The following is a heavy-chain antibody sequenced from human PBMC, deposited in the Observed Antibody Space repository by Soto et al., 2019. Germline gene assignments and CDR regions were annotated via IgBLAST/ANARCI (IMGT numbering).Heavy chain of an antibody. J-gene: IGHJ4*02. CDR3: ARDGHILTGYYQVDYYFDY. CDR1: GCTFTSYV. D-gene: IGHD3-9*01. CDR2: ISAYNGNT. Sequence: ASVKVSCKASGCTFTSYVISWGRKTPGKGLDWMGWISAYNGNTNYAQKLQGRVTMTTDTSTSTAYMELRSLRSDDTAVYYCARDGHILTGYYQVDYYFDYWGQGTLVTVSS. V-gene: IGHV1-18*01.